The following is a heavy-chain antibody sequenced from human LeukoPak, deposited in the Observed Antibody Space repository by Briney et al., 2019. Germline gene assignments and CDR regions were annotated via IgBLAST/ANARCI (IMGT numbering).Heavy chain of an antibody. CDR2: IKQDGTEK. J-gene: IGHJ4*02. CDR3: ARPRGCGSSRCKNFDY. D-gene: IGHD2-2*01. V-gene: IGHV3-7*01. Sequence: PGESLRLSCAASGFSFTTYWMGWVRQAPGKGLEWVANIKQDGTEKYYVDSVKGRFTISRDNAKNSLYLQMNRLRAEDTAVYYCARPRGCGSSRCKNFDYWGQGTLVTVSS. CDR1: GFSFTTYW.